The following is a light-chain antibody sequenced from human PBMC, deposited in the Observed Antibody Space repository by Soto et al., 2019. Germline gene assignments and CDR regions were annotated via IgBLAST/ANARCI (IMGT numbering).Light chain of an antibody. Sequence: ALTQPRSVSGSPGQSVTISCSGTSGDVGGYNFVSWYQQHPGKAPTLVIFDVSQRPSGVPDRFSGSKSGSTASLTISGLQADDEADYYCSSYSGTNNYVFGTGTKLTVL. J-gene: IGLJ1*01. CDR1: SGDVGGYNF. CDR2: DVS. CDR3: SSYSGTNNYV. V-gene: IGLV2-11*01.